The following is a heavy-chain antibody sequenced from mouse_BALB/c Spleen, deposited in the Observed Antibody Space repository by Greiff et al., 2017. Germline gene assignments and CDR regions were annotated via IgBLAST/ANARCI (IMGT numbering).Heavy chain of an antibody. D-gene: IGHD2-1*01. J-gene: IGHJ4*01. CDR2: INPSNGGT. Sequence: VKLMESGAELVKPVASVKLSCKASGYTFTSYYMYWVKQRPGQGLEWIGEINPSNGGTNFNEKFKSKATLTVDKSSSTAYMQLSSLTSEDSAVYYCTRDGNYGDYAMDYWGQGTSVTVSS. V-gene: IGHV1S81*02. CDR1: GYTFTSYY. CDR3: TRDGNYGDYAMDY.